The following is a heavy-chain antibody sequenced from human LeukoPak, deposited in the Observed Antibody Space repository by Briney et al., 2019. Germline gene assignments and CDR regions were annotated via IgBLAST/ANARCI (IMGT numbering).Heavy chain of an antibody. CDR1: GYTLTDLS. V-gene: IGHV1-24*01. CDR2: SALEDGET. J-gene: IGHJ4*02. D-gene: IGHD1-26*01. CDR3: ATAYGGNLVDF. Sequence: ASVTVSCKVSGYTLTDLSMHWVRQAPGKGLEWVGSSALEDGETIYAQKFQGRVTMTEDTSTDTAYMEVSSLRSDDTAVYFCATAYGGNLVDFWGQGVLVTVSS.